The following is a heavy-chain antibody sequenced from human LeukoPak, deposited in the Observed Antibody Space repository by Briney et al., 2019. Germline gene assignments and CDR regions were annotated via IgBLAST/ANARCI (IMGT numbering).Heavy chain of an antibody. D-gene: IGHD3-10*01. J-gene: IGHJ4*02. V-gene: IGHV5-51*01. CDR2: IYPSDSDT. CDR3: ARRDYGSGSYYYFDY. CDR1: GYSFTSYW. Sequence: GESLKISCKGSGYSFTSYWIGWVRQMPGKGLEWMGIIYPSDSDTRYRPSFQGQVTISADKSISTAYLQWSSLKASDTAMYYCARRDYGSGSYYYFDYWGQGTLVTVSS.